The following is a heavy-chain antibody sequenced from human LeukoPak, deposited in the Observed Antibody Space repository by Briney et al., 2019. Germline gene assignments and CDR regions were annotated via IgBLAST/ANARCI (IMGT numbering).Heavy chain of an antibody. J-gene: IGHJ2*01. V-gene: IGHV4-34*01. CDR1: GGSFIGYY. D-gene: IGHD6-19*01. CDR3: ARQTPPPPNSSGWYRGYWYFDL. Sequence: SETLSLTCAVYGGSFIGYYWSWIRQPPGKGLEWIGEINHSGSTNYNPSLKSRVTISVDTSKNQFSLKLSSVTAADTAVYYCARQTPPPPNSSGWYRGYWYFDLWGRGTLVTVSS. CDR2: INHSGST.